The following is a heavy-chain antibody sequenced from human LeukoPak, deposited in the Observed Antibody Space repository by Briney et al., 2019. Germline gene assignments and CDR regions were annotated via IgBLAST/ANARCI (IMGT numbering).Heavy chain of an antibody. D-gene: IGHD3-9*01. CDR3: ARVESLLRYFLY. CDR1: GYTFTRYA. J-gene: IGHJ4*02. CDR2: ISVHNGNT. V-gene: IGHV1-18*01. Sequence: GASVKVSCKASGYTFTRYAITWVRQAPGQGPEWMGRISVHNGNTNYAQELQGRVTMTTDTSTSTAYMELRSLRSDDTAVYYCARVESLLRYFLYWGQGTLVTVSS.